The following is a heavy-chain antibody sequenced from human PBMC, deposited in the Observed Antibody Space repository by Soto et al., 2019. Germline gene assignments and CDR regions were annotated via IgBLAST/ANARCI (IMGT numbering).Heavy chain of an antibody. D-gene: IGHD1-20*01. CDR2: IGGLGSDT. CDR1: RFTFSDFA. CDR3: AKDAVPYNGKWDWFDS. Sequence: DVQLLESGGGLVQPGGSLTLSCAASRFTFSDFAMSWVRQAPGKGLEWVSSIGGLGSDTYYADPVKGRFTISRDNSKNTLYLQMDGLRDEDTALYYCAKDAVPYNGKWDWFDSWDQGTLVIVS. J-gene: IGHJ5*01. V-gene: IGHV3-23*01.